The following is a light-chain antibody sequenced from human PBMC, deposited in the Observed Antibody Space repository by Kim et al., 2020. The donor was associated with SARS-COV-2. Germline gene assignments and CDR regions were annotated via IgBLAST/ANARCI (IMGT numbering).Light chain of an antibody. J-gene: IGKJ4*01. V-gene: IGKV3-11*01. CDR1: HGVSSY. CDR3: QQRSNWLT. Sequence: PLYPAEGATLSCRASHGVSSYLAWYQQKHGQARRLLIYDASNRATGIPARYSGSGSETDFTLTISSLEPEDFAVYYCQQRSNWLTFGGGTKVDIK. CDR2: DAS.